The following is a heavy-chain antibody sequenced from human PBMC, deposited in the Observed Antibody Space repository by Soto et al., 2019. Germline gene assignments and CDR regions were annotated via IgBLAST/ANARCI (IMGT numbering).Heavy chain of an antibody. CDR1: GFTFSSYA. CDR2: ISYDGSNK. CDR3: ARDGQPTTVVTPPDY. J-gene: IGHJ4*02. V-gene: IGHV3-30-3*01. Sequence: QVQLVESGGGVVQPGRSLRLSCAAPGFTFSSYAMHWVRQAPGKGLEWVAVISYDGSNKYYADSVKGRFTISRDNSKNTLYLQMNSLRAEDTAVYYCARDGQPTTVVTPPDYWGQGTLVTVSS. D-gene: IGHD4-17*01.